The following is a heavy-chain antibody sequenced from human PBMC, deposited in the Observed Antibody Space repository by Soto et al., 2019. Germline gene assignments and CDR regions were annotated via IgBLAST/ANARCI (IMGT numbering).Heavy chain of an antibody. CDR2: IGGSGGNR. CDR3: ARVASDYINSVDH. V-gene: IGHV3-23*01. D-gene: IGHD4-4*01. J-gene: IGHJ4*02. CDR1: GFTFNAYA. Sequence: QLLESGGGLVQPGRSLRLSCAASGFTFNAYAMTWVRQAPGKGLEWVSAIGGSGGNRYYAGSVRGRFTISRDNSKDTVDLQMNSLRVEDTAVYYCARVASDYINSVDHWGQGILVSVSS.